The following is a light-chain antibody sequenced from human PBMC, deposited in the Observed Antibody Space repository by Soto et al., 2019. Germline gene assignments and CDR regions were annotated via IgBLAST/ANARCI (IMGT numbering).Light chain of an antibody. CDR3: AARDDRSNGHL. J-gene: IGLJ1*01. Sequence: QSVLTQPHSASGTPGQRVTIACSGSSSNIGTSSVHWFQQLPGTAPELLISTTNQRPSGVPERFSGSKSGTSASLAISGLQSEDVFDYYCAARDDRSNGHLFASGINSTVL. CDR1: SSNIGTSS. V-gene: IGLV1-44*01. CDR2: TTN.